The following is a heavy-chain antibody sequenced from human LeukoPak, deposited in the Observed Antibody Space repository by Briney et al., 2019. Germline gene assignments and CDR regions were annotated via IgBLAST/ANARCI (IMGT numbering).Heavy chain of an antibody. V-gene: IGHV4-4*09. D-gene: IGHD5-24*01. CDR3: ARHRSGMATITDDAFDM. J-gene: IGHJ3*02. Sequence: SETLSLTCTVLGSSVGTYSWSWIRQPPGKGLEWIGYIYTTGSTHYNPSLKSRVTMSLDTSKNQFSLRLTSETAADTAVFYCARHRSGMATITDDAFDMWGQGTMVTVSS. CDR2: IYTTGST. CDR1: GSSVGTYS.